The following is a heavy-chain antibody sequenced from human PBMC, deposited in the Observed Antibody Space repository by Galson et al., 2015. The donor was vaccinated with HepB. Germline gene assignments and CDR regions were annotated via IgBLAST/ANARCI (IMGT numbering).Heavy chain of an antibody. V-gene: IGHV3-23*01. CDR1: GFTFSSYA. Sequence: SCAASGFTFSSYAMSWVRQAPGKGLEWVSAISGSGGSTYYADSVKGRFTISRDNSKNTLYLQMNSLRAEDTAVYYCAKDPNMGIAVAGEPNWYFDLWGRGTLVTVSS. J-gene: IGHJ2*01. CDR3: AKDPNMGIAVAGEPNWYFDL. CDR2: ISGSGGST. D-gene: IGHD6-19*01.